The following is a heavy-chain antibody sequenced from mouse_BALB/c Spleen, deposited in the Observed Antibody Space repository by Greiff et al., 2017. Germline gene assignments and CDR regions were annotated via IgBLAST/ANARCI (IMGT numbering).Heavy chain of an antibody. Sequence: VQLQESGPGLVQPSQSLSITCTVSGFSLTSYGVHWVRQSPGKGLEWLGVIWSGGSTDYNAAFISRLSISKDNSKSQVFFKMNSLQADDTAIYYCARNVDDGYYWYFDVWGAGTTVTVSS. CDR3: ARNVDDGYYWYFDV. CDR1: GFSLTSYG. J-gene: IGHJ1*01. CDR2: IWSGGST. V-gene: IGHV2-4-1*01. D-gene: IGHD2-3*01.